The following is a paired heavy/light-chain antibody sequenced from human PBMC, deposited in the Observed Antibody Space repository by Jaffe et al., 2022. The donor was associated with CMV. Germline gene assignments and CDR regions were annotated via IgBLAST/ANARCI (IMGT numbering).Heavy chain of an antibody. CDR2: TFYSGST. D-gene: IGHD5-18*01. V-gene: IGHV4-59*01. J-gene: IGHJ4*02. CDR3: ARVSVDRTSIHFDE. CDR1: GGSISGYF. Sequence: QVQLQESGPGLVKPSETLSLTCTVSGGSISGYFWSWIRQSPGKGLQWLGYTFYSGSTTYNPSLSGRVTVSGDTSKNQFSLKLRSVTAADTAVYYCARVSVDRTSIHFDEWGQGTLVTVSS.
Light chain of an antibody. Sequence: QTVVTQEPSLTVSPGGTVTLTCASSTGPVTTNYYPNWFQQKPGQAPRALIYSTSSKYSWTPARFSGSLLGGKAALTLSAVQPEDEGEYYCLLYYGGAGVVFGGGTKLTVL. V-gene: IGLV7-43*01. CDR2: STS. CDR3: LLYYGGAGVV. J-gene: IGLJ3*02. CDR1: TGPVTTNYY.